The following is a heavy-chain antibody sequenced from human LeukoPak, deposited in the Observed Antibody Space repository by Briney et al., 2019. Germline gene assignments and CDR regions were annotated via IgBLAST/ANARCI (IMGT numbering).Heavy chain of an antibody. CDR2: IDQDGSNK. D-gene: IGHD4-11*01. CDR3: ARVDYTDEGWGY. J-gene: IGHJ4*02. V-gene: IGHV3-7*01. CDR1: GFTFSRYW. Sequence: GGSLRLSCATSGFTFSRYWMSWVRQAPGKGLEWVANIDQDGSNKNCVDSVRGRFTISRDDARNSLFLQMNSLRAEDTAMYYCARVDYTDEGWGYWGQGTLVTVSS.